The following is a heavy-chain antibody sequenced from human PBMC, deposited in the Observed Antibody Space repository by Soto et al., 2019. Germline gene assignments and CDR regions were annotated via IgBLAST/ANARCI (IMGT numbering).Heavy chain of an antibody. CDR1: GGSISSYY. D-gene: IGHD6-13*01. V-gene: IGHV4-59*08. CDR2: IYYSGST. J-gene: IGHJ5*02. Sequence: QVQLQESGEGLVKPSETLSLTCTVSGGSISSYYWSWIRQPPGKGLEWIGYIYYSGSTNYNPSLKSRVTISVDTSKNQFSLKLSSVTAADTAVYYCARAKAPLYSSSWYWFDPWGQGTLVTVSS. CDR3: ARAKAPLYSSSWYWFDP.